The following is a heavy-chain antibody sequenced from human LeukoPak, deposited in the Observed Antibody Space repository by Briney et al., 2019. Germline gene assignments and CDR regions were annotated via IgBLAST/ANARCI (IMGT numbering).Heavy chain of an antibody. V-gene: IGHV1-24*01. J-gene: IGHJ4*02. CDR1: GYTLTELS. Sequence: ASVKVSCKVSGYTLTELSMHGVRQAPGKGLEWMGGFDPEDGETIYAQKFQGRVTMTGDTSTDTAYMELSSMRSEDTAVYYCATRWGGLDYWGQGTLVTVSS. D-gene: IGHD3-10*01. CDR2: FDPEDGET. CDR3: ATRWGGLDY.